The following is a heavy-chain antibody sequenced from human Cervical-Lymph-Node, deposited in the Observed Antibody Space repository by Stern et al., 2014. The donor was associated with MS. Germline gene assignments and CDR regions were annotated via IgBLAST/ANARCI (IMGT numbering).Heavy chain of an antibody. J-gene: IGHJ4*02. D-gene: IGHD6-13*01. CDR3: ASGTRSSWYFDF. V-gene: IGHV1-69*01. CDR2: IIPIFETA. Sequence: QVQLVQSGPEVKKPGSSMKVSCKASGGTFSSDAIGWVRQAPGQGLEWMGGIIPIFETANYAQKFQGRVTITADQSTKTAYLELSSLTSGDTAMYFCASGTRSSWYFDFWGQGTLVTVST. CDR1: GGTFSSDA.